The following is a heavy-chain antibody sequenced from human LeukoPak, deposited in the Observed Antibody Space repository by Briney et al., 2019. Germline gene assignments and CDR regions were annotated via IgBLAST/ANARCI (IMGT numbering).Heavy chain of an antibody. CDR1: GFTFSSNY. J-gene: IGHJ4*02. CDR2: IYSGGST. D-gene: IGHD6-13*01. Sequence: PGGSLRLSCAASGFTFSSNYMSWVRQDPGKGLEWVSVIYSGGSTYYADSVKGRFTISRDNSKNTLYLQMNSLRAEDTAVYYCARGTYSSSWSFDYWGQGTLVTVSS. CDR3: ARGTYSSSWSFDY. V-gene: IGHV3-53*01.